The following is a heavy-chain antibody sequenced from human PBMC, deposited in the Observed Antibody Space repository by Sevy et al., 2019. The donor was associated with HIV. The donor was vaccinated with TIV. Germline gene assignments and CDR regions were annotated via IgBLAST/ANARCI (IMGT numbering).Heavy chain of an antibody. CDR2: ISAYNGNT. CDR3: ARDGWGDGYTIDAFDI. J-gene: IGHJ3*02. D-gene: IGHD5-12*01. CDR1: GYTFTSYG. V-gene: IGHV1-18*01. Sequence: ASVKVSCKASGYTFTSYGISWVRQAPGQGLEWMGWISAYNGNTNYAQKLQGRVTMTTDTSTSTAYMELRSLRSDDTAVYYCARDGWGDGYTIDAFDIWGQGTMVTVSS.